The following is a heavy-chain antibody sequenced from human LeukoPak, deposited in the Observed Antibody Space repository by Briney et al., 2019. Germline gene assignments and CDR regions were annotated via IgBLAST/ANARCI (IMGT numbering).Heavy chain of an antibody. D-gene: IGHD6-19*01. Sequence: GGSLRLSCAASGFTFDDYAMHWVRQAPGQGLEWVSLISWDGGSTYYADSVKGRFTISRDNSKNSLYLQMNSLRAEDTALYYCAKGGWTPYYYFDYWGQGTLVTVSS. V-gene: IGHV3-43D*04. CDR1: GFTFDDYA. J-gene: IGHJ4*02. CDR3: AKGGWTPYYYFDY. CDR2: ISWDGGST.